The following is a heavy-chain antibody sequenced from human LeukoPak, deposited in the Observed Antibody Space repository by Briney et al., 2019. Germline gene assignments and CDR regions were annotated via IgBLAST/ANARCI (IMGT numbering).Heavy chain of an antibody. CDR2: ISGSGGST. Sequence: GGSLRLSCAASGFTFSSYAMSWVRQAPGKGLEWVSAISGSGGSTYYADSVKGRFTISRDNSKNTLYLQMNSLRAEGTAVYYCARDYYGSGSGVYWGQGTLVTVSS. V-gene: IGHV3-23*01. CDR3: ARDYYGSGSGVY. CDR1: GFTFSSYA. J-gene: IGHJ4*02. D-gene: IGHD3-10*01.